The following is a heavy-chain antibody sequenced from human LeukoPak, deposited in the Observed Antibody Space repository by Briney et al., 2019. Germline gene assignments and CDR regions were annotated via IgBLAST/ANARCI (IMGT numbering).Heavy chain of an antibody. CDR1: EFTFSSYW. Sequence: GGSLRLSCAASEFTFSSYWMSWVRQAPGKGLEWVANIKQDGGEKYYLDSVKGRFTVSRDNAKNSLYLQMSSLRAEDTAVYYCAAETPDYYDSSGYLAFDIWGQGTMVTVSS. CDR3: AAETPDYYDSSGYLAFDI. D-gene: IGHD3-22*01. V-gene: IGHV3-7*03. CDR2: IKQDGGEK. J-gene: IGHJ3*02.